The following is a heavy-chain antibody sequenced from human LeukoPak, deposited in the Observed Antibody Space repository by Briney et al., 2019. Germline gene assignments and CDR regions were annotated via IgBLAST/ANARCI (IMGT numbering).Heavy chain of an antibody. V-gene: IGHV3-53*01. J-gene: IGHJ3*02. CDR3: ARARYCSGGTCYYAFDI. CDR2: IYSGGST. Sequence: GGSLRLSCAASGFTVSSNYMSWVRQAPGKGLEWVSVIYSGGSTYYADSVKGRFTISRDNSKNTLYLEMNSLRAEDTAVYYCARARYCSGGTCYYAFDIWGQGTMVTVSS. CDR1: GFTVSSNY. D-gene: IGHD2-15*01.